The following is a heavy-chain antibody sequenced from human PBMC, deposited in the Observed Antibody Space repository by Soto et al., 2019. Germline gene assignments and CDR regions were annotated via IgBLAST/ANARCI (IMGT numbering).Heavy chain of an antibody. V-gene: IGHV3-66*04. D-gene: IGHD2-8*01. CDR3: ARHDLMVYAIVY. Sequence: GGSMRLSSAASGFKVSSNYVSWVSQAPGKGLEWVSVIYSGGSTYYADSVKGRFTISRDNSKNTLYLQMNSLRAEDTAVYYCARHDLMVYAIVYWGQGTLVTVSS. CDR1: GFKVSSNY. CDR2: IYSGGST. J-gene: IGHJ4*02.